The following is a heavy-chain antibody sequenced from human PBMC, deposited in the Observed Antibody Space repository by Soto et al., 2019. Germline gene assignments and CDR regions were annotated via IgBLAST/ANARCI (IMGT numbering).Heavy chain of an antibody. CDR1: GYTFTSYA. V-gene: IGHV1-3*01. CDR2: INAGNGNT. CDR3: AIEKGLGNGTTNYYYGMDV. D-gene: IGHD1-7*01. J-gene: IGHJ6*02. Sequence: ASVKVSSKASGYTFTSYAMHWVRQAPGQRLEWMGWINAGNGNTKYSQKFQGRVTITRDTSASTAYMELSSLRSEDTAVYYCAIEKGLGNGTTNYYYGMDVWGQGTTVTVSS.